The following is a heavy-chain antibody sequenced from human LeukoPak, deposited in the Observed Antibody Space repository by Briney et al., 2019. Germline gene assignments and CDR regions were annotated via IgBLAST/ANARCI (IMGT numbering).Heavy chain of an antibody. J-gene: IGHJ4*02. CDR3: ARLGAYSSGAGWNYYFNY. Sequence: SETLSLTCTVSGGSISSSSYYWGWIRQPPGKGLEWIGSIYYSGSTYYNPSLKSRVTLSVDTSKNQFSLKLNSVTAADTAVYYRARLGAYSSGAGWNYYFNYWGQGTLVTVSS. V-gene: IGHV4-39*01. CDR2: IYYSGST. D-gene: IGHD6-19*01. CDR1: GGSISSSSYY.